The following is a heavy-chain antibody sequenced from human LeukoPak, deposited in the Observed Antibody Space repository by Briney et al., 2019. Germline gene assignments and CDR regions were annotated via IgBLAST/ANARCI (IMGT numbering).Heavy chain of an antibody. CDR2: ISYDGSNK. CDR3: AKPYYYDSSGYYYRH. J-gene: IGHJ4*02. D-gene: IGHD3-22*01. Sequence: GGSLRLSCAASGFTFSSYAMHWVRQAPGKGLEWVAVISYDGSNKYYADSVKGRFTISRDNSKNTLYLQMDSLRAEDTAVYYCAKPYYYDSSGYYYRHWGQGTLVTVSS. CDR1: GFTFSSYA. V-gene: IGHV3-30*18.